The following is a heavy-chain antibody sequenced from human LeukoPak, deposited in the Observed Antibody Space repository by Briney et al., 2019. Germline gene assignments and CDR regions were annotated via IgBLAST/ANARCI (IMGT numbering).Heavy chain of an antibody. D-gene: IGHD2-2*02. CDR2: IVVGSGST. CDR3: AADLSSADIVVVPAAI. V-gene: IGHV1-58*02. CDR1: GFTFTSSA. Sequence: ASVKVSCKASGFTFTSSAMQWVRQARGQRLEWIGWIVVGSGSTNYAQKFQERVTITRDMSTSTAYMELSSLRSEDTAVYYCAADLSSADIVVVPAAIWGQGTLVTVSS. J-gene: IGHJ4*02.